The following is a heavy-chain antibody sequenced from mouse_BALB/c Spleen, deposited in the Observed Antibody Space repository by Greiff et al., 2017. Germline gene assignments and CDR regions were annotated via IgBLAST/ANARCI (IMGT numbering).Heavy chain of an antibody. CDR2: ISSGGST. CDR3: ARSTMVRGWFAY. D-gene: IGHD2-2*01. Sequence: EVQGVESGGGLVKPGGSLKLSCAASGFTFSSYAMSWVRQTPEKRLEWVASISSGGSTYYPDSVKGRFTISRDNARNILYLQMSSLRSEDTAMYYCARSTMVRGWFAYWGQGTLVTVSA. J-gene: IGHJ3*01. V-gene: IGHV5-6-5*01. CDR1: GFTFSSYA.